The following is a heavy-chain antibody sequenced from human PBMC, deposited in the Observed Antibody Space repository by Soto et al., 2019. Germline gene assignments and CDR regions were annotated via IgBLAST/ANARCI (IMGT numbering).Heavy chain of an antibody. D-gene: IGHD4-17*01. J-gene: IGHJ4*02. CDR2: ISSSSSTI. CDR1: GFTFSSYS. Sequence: EVQLVESGGGLVQPGGSLRLSCAASGFTFSSYSMNWVRQAPGKGLEWVSYISSSSSTIYYADSVKGRFTISGDNAKNSLYLQMNRLGAEDTAVYYCARDLNYGLFDYWGQGTLVTVSS. CDR3: ARDLNYGLFDY. V-gene: IGHV3-48*01.